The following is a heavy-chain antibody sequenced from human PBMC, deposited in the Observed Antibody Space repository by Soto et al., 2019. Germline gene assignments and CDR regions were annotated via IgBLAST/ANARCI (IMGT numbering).Heavy chain of an antibody. CDR3: AILGTSSGWYRHEVSVAY. CDR1: GGTFSSYA. CDR2: IIPIFGTA. D-gene: IGHD6-19*01. V-gene: IGHV1-69*01. J-gene: IGHJ4*02. Sequence: QVQLVQSGAEVKKPGSSVKVSCKASGGTFSSYAISWVRQAPGQGLEWMGGIIPIFGTANYAQKFQGRVTITADEYPSTAYMELSSLRSEDTAVYYCAILGTSSGWYRHEVSVAYWGQGTLVTVSS.